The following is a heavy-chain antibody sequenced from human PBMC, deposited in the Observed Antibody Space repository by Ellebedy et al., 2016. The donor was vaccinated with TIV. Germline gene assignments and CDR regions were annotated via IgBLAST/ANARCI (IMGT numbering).Heavy chain of an antibody. Sequence: GESLKISXAASGFTFSDYYMSWIRQAPGKGLEWVSYISSSGSTIYYADSVKGRFTISRDNAKNSLYLQMNSLRAEDTAVYYCARDRELSGGDNRRDYYYYGMDVWGQGTTVTVSS. V-gene: IGHV3-11*01. CDR1: GFTFSDYY. CDR3: ARDRELSGGDNRRDYYYYGMDV. D-gene: IGHD1-14*01. J-gene: IGHJ6*02. CDR2: ISSSGSTI.